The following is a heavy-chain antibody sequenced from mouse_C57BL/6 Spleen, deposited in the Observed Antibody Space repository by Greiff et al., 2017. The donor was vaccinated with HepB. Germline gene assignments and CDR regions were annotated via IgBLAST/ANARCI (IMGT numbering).Heavy chain of an antibody. CDR1: GYTFTSYW. D-gene: IGHD2-2*01. Sequence: VQLQQPGAELVKPGASVKMSCKASGYTFTSYWITWVKQRPGQGLEWIGDIYPGSGSTNYNEQFKSKATLTVDPSSSTAYMQLSSLTSEDSAVYYCASGYDEVAWFAYWGQGTLVTVSA. J-gene: IGHJ3*01. CDR2: IYPGSGST. CDR3: ASGYDEVAWFAY. V-gene: IGHV1-55*01.